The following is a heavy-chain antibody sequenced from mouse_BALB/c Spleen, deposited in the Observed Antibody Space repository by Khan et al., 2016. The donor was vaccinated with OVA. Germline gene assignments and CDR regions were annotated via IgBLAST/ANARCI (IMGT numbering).Heavy chain of an antibody. Sequence: QIQLGKAGIELKEPGETVKISCKASGSTFTNYGMSWVKQAPGKGLKWMGWINTYTGEPTYADDFKGRFAFFLETSASTAYLQINNLKNDDTATYCCARKNYRYDRYFDVGGAGTTVTVSA. J-gene: IGHJ1*01. CDR1: GSTFTNYG. CDR3: ARKNYRYDRYFDV. V-gene: IGHV9-3-1*01. D-gene: IGHD2-14*01. CDR2: INTYTGEP.